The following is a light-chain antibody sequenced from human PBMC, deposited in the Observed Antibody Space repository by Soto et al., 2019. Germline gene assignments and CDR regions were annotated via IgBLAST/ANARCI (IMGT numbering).Light chain of an antibody. J-gene: IGLJ2*01. CDR3: QSYDSSLSGSV. CDR2: GNS. Sequence: QSVLTQPPSVSGAPGQRVTISCTGSSSNIGAGYEVHWYQQLPGTAPKVLIYGNSNRPSGVPDRFSGSKSGTSTSLAIPGLQPEDEADYYCQSYDSSLSGSVFGGGTKLTVL. CDR1: SSNIGAGYE. V-gene: IGLV1-40*01.